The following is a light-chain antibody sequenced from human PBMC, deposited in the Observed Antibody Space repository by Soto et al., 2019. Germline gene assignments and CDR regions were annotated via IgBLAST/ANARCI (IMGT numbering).Light chain of an antibody. CDR1: HSVSSSY. V-gene: IGKV3-20*01. Sequence: EIVLTQSPGTLSLSPGERATLSCRASHSVSSSYLAWYQQKPGQAPRLLIYGASARATGIPDRFSGSGSGTDFTLTISRLEPEDFAVYYCQQYDNSPLYTFGQGTKLEIK. CDR2: GAS. CDR3: QQYDNSPLYT. J-gene: IGKJ2*01.